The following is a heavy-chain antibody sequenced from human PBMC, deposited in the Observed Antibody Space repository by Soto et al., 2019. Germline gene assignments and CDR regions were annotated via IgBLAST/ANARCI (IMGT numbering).Heavy chain of an antibody. V-gene: IGHV4-30-4*01. CDR1: GGSISSGDYY. Sequence: SETLSLTCTVSGGSISSGDYYWSWIRQPPGKGLEWIGYIYYSGSTYYNPSLKSRVTISVDMSKNQFSLKLSSVTAADTAVYYCASGPYGSGSYYYNWFDPWGQGTLVTVSS. CDR3: ASGPYGSGSYYYNWFDP. J-gene: IGHJ5*02. CDR2: IYYSGST. D-gene: IGHD3-10*01.